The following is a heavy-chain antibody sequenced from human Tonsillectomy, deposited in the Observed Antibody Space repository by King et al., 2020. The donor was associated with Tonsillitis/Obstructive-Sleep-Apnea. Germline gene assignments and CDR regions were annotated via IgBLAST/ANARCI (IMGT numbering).Heavy chain of an antibody. CDR1: GASISSNSYF. J-gene: IGHJ4*02. D-gene: IGHD4-23*01. CDR3: ASVVRGDYGGYFDY. Sequence: QLQLQESGPGLVKPSETLSLTCTVSGASISSNSYFWGWIRQPPGKGLEWIGSIYYSGTTYYNPSLKSRVTVSVDTSKNQFSLKLTSVTAADTAVYYFASVVRGDYGGYFDYWGQGTLVTVSS. V-gene: IGHV4-39*01. CDR2: IYYSGTT.